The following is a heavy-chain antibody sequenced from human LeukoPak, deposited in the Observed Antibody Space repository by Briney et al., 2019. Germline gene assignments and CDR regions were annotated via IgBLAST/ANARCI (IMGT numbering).Heavy chain of an antibody. D-gene: IGHD6-19*01. CDR2: ISSSSSYI. V-gene: IGHV3-21*01. CDR3: ARLGGATGYSSGWYSNYFDY. CDR1: GFTFSSYS. J-gene: IGHJ4*02. Sequence: PGGSLRLSCAASGFTFSSYSMNWARQAPGKGLEWVSSISSSSSYIYYADSVKGRFTISRDNAKNSLYLQMNSLRAEDTAVYYCARLGGATGYSSGWYSNYFDYWGQGTLVTVSS.